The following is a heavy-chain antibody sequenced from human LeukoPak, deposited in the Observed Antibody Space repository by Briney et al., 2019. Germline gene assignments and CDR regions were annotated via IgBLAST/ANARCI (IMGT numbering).Heavy chain of an antibody. D-gene: IGHD6-19*01. J-gene: IGHJ4*02. CDR3: ARAGEKGDRSGYYYFDY. V-gene: IGHV3-30*04. Sequence: GGSLRLSCAASGFTFSSYAMYWVRQAPGKGLEWVAVISYDGNNKYYADSVKGRFTISRDNSKNTLYLQMNSLRAEDTAVYYCARAGEKGDRSGYYYFDYWGLGILVTVSS. CDR2: ISYDGNNK. CDR1: GFTFSSYA.